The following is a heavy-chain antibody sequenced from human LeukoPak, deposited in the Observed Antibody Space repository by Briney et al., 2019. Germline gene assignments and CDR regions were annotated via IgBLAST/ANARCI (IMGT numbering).Heavy chain of an antibody. Sequence: SETLSLTCAVYGGSFSGYYWSWIRQPPGEGLEWIGEINHSGSTNYNPSLKSRVTISVDTSKNQFSLKLSSVTAADTAVYYCARGGDFGVVIIDYWGQGTLVTVSS. J-gene: IGHJ4*02. CDR2: INHSGST. V-gene: IGHV4-34*01. D-gene: IGHD3-3*01. CDR1: GGSFSGYY. CDR3: ARGGDFGVVIIDY.